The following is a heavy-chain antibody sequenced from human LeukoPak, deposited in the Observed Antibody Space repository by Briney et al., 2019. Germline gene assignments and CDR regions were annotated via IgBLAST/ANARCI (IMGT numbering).Heavy chain of an antibody. CDR3: ARRTSGSSSPFDY. J-gene: IGHJ4*02. CDR1: GYSFTSYW. D-gene: IGHD2-8*01. CDR2: IYPGDSDT. V-gene: IGHV5-51*01. Sequence: PGESLKISCRGSGYSFTSYWIGWVRQMPGKGLERMGIIYPGDSDTRYSPSFQCHVTISADKSISTAYLQWSSLKASDTAMYYCARRTSGSSSPFDYWGQGTLVTVSS.